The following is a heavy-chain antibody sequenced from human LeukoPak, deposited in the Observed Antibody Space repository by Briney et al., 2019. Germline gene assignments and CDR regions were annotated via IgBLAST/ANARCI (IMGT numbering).Heavy chain of an antibody. V-gene: IGHV4-39*01. CDR2: GST. Sequence: SETLSLTCTVSGGSISSDNYYWGWDRQPPGKGLEWIGSGSTYYNPSLKSRVTISVDTSKNQFSLKLTSMTAADTAVYYCARTGGYMVWGVQNWFDPWGQGTLVTVSS. CDR1: GGSISSDNYY. J-gene: IGHJ5*02. CDR3: ARTGGYMVWGVQNWFDP. D-gene: IGHD3-10*01.